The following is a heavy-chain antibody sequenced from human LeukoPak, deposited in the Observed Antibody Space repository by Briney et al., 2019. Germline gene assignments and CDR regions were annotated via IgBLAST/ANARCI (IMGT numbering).Heavy chain of an antibody. J-gene: IGHJ1*01. V-gene: IGHV1-69*05. D-gene: IGHD1-26*01. CDR3: ARVRIESWEFRD. CDR1: GYTFTGYY. Sequence: GASVKVSCKASGYTFTGYYVHWVRQAPGQGLEWMGRIIPIFGTANYAQKFQGRVTITTDESTSAAYMELSSLRSEDTAVYYCARVRIESWEFRDWGQGTLVTVSS. CDR2: IIPIFGTA.